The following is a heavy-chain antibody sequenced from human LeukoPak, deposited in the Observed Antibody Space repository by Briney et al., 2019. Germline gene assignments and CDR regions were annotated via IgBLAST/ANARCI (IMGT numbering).Heavy chain of an antibody. Sequence: PGGSLRLSCAAPGFTFSSYGMHWVRQAPGKGLEWVSAISGSGGSSYYADSVKGRFTISRDNSKNTLYLQMNSLRAEDTAVYYCAKRPGSSWAWFDPWGQGTLVTVSS. V-gene: IGHV3-23*01. CDR3: AKRPGSSWAWFDP. CDR1: GFTFSSYG. CDR2: ISGSGGSS. D-gene: IGHD6-13*01. J-gene: IGHJ5*02.